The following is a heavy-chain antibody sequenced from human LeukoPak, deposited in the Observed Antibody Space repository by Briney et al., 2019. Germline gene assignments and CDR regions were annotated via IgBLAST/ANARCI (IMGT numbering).Heavy chain of an antibody. CDR2: ININNGET. CDR1: GYTFASHG. Sequence: GASVKVSCKASGYTFASHGITWVRQAPGQGLEWMGWININNGETNYAQNVRGRVTMTTDTSTNTAYMELWSLRSDDTAIYYCARTIAAPFTHYFDYWGQGTLVTVAS. D-gene: IGHD6-13*01. J-gene: IGHJ4*02. V-gene: IGHV1-18*01. CDR3: ARTIAAPFTHYFDY.